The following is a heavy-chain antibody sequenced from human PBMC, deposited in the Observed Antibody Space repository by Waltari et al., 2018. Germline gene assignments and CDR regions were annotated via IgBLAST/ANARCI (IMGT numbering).Heavy chain of an antibody. CDR2: IYTSGST. CDR1: GGSISSYY. CDR3: ARDTGIAAAGTYYFDY. D-gene: IGHD6-13*01. J-gene: IGHJ4*02. V-gene: IGHV4-4*07. Sequence: QVQLQESGPGLVKPSETLSLTCTVSGGSISSYYWSWLRQPAGKGLEWIGRIYTSGSTNYNPSLKSRVTMSVDTSKNQFSLKLSSVTAADTAVYYCARDTGIAAAGTYYFDYWGQGTLVTVSS.